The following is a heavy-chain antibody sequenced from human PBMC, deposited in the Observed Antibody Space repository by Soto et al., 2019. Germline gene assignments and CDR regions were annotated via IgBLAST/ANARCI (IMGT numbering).Heavy chain of an antibody. CDR1: GFTFSSYG. V-gene: IGHV3-30*18. J-gene: IGHJ4*02. CDR3: AKNSITTVRGADPSFDY. CDR2: ISYDGSNK. D-gene: IGHD3-10*01. Sequence: QVQLVESGGGVVQPGRSLRLSCAASGFTFSSYGMHWVRQAPGKGLEWVAVISYDGSNKYYADSVKGRFTISRDNSKNTLYLQMNSLRAEDTAVYYRAKNSITTVRGADPSFDYWGQGTLVTVSS.